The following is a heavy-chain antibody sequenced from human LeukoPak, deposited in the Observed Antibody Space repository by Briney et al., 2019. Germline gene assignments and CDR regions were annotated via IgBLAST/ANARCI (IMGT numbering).Heavy chain of an antibody. Sequence: SETLSLTCTVSGGSISSSNYFWGWIRQPPGKGLEWVGSIFYTGTTYYNPSLNSRVTISVDTSRHQFSLNLSSVTAADTAVYYCARHSNNWNSPVEYWGQGTLVTVSS. J-gene: IGHJ4*02. V-gene: IGHV4-39*01. D-gene: IGHD1-7*01. CDR3: ARHSNNWNSPVEY. CDR1: GGSISSSNYF. CDR2: IFYTGTT.